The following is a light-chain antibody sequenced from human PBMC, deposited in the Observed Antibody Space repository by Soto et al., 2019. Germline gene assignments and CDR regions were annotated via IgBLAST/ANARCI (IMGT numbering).Light chain of an antibody. J-gene: IGKJ4*01. CDR1: QSVSSSY. CDR3: QQYSSSPLT. V-gene: IGKV3-20*01. CDR2: SAS. Sequence: EIVLTQSPGTLSLSTGARATLSCRTSQSVSSSYLAWYQQKPGQAPRLLIHSASSRATGIPDRFSGSGSGTDFTLTISRLEPEDFAVDDCQQYSSSPLTFGGGTKVDIK.